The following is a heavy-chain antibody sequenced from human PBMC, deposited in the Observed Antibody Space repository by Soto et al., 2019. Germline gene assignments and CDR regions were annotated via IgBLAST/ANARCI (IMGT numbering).Heavy chain of an antibody. J-gene: IGHJ4*02. CDR1: GFTFSSYS. CDR3: ARGYCSGGSCYSLDS. D-gene: IGHD2-15*01. Sequence: EVQLVESGGGLVKPGGSLRLSCAASGFTFSSYSMNWVRQAPGKGLEWVSSISSSSSYIYYADSVKGRFTISRDNAKNSLYLQMTSLRAEDTAVYYCARGYCSGGSCYSLDSWGQGTLVTVSS. V-gene: IGHV3-21*01. CDR2: ISSSSSYI.